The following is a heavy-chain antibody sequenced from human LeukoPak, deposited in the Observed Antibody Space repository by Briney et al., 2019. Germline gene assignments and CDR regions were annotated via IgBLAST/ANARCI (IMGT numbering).Heavy chain of an antibody. CDR1: GFTFSSYA. CDR3: TTEQQLTRGYFDY. J-gene: IGHJ4*02. D-gene: IGHD6-13*01. V-gene: IGHV3-15*01. CDR2: IKSKTDGGTT. Sequence: GGSLRLSCAASGFTFSSYAMSWVRQAPGKGLEWVGRIKSKTDGGTTDYAAPVKGRFTISRDDSKNTLYLQMNSLKTEDTAVYYCTTEQQLTRGYFDYWGQGTLVTVSS.